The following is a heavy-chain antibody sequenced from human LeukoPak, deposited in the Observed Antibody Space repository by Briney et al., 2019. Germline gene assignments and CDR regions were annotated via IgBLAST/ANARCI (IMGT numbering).Heavy chain of an antibody. Sequence: GESLRLSCAASGFTFSSYAMSWVRQAPGKGLEWVSAISGSGGSTYYADSVKGRFTISRDNSKNTLYLQMNSLRAEDTAVYYCAKGLDIVVVPAAIMVWGQGTLVTVSS. CDR1: GFTFSSYA. CDR3: AKGLDIVVVPAAIMV. V-gene: IGHV3-23*01. D-gene: IGHD2-2*01. J-gene: IGHJ4*02. CDR2: ISGSGGST.